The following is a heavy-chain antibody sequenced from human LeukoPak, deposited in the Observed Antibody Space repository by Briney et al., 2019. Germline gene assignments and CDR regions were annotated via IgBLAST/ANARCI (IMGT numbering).Heavy chain of an antibody. CDR3: AREAEALDY. J-gene: IGHJ4*02. CDR1: GFTFSNHW. CDR2: ISPDGSRT. Sequence: GGSLRLSCAASGFTFSNHWMHWVRQTPEKGLVWVSNISPDGSRTDYADSVKGRFTISRDNSKNTAYLQVNSLRAEDTAVYYCAREAEALDYWGQGTLVTVSS. V-gene: IGHV3-74*01.